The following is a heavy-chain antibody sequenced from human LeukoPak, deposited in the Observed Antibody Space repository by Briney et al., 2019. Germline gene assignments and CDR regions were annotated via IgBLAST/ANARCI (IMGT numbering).Heavy chain of an antibody. CDR2: INHSGST. D-gene: IGHD4-11*01. Sequence: PSETLSLTCAGYGGSFSGYYWSWIRQPPGKGLEWIGEINHSGSTNYNPSLKSRVTISVDTSKNQFSLKLSSVTAADTAVYYCARPATVTTAGYGYWGQGTLVTVSS. V-gene: IGHV4-34*01. CDR1: GGSFSGYY. CDR3: ARPATVTTAGYGY. J-gene: IGHJ4*02.